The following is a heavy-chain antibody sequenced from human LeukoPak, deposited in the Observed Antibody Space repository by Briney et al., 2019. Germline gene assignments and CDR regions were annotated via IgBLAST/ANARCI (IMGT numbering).Heavy chain of an antibody. Sequence: QTGGSLRLSCAASGFTFSSYWMSWVRQAPGKGLEWVANIKQDGSEKYYVDSVKGRFTISRDNAKNSLYLQMNSLRAEDTAAYYCASNRPETIAARMFDXXXQGTLXTVSS. CDR3: ASNRPETIAARMFDX. V-gene: IGHV3-7*01. J-gene: IGHJ4*02. CDR2: IKQDGSEK. D-gene: IGHD6-6*01. CDR1: GFTFSSYW.